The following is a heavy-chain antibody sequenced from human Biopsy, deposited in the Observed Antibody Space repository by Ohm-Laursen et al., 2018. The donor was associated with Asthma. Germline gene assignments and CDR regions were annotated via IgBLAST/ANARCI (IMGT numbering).Heavy chain of an antibody. J-gene: IGHJ4*02. CDR3: ARMISYYHEMSDPFFDY. CDR1: GVSISSDY. CDR2: IYYSGST. V-gene: IGHV4-59*01. Sequence: SETLSLTCTVSGVSISSDYWSWIRQPPGKGLEWIGHIYYSGSTNYQPSLKSRVTISVDTSKNQFSLKLRSVTAADAAVYYCARMISYYHEMSDPFFDYWGQGTLVTVSA. D-gene: IGHD3-16*01.